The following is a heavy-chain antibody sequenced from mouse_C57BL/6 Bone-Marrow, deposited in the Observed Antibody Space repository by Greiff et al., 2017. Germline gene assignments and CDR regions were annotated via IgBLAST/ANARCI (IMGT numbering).Heavy chain of an antibody. Sequence: QVHVKQSGPELVKPGASVKISCKASGYAFSSSWMNWVKQRPGKGLEWIGRIYPGDGDTNYNGKFKGKATLTADKSSSTAYMQLSSLTSEDSAVYFCATDSSGYEDYFDYWGQGTTLTVSS. CDR1: GYAFSSSW. CDR2: IYPGDGDT. V-gene: IGHV1-82*01. J-gene: IGHJ2*01. CDR3: ATDSSGYEDYFDY. D-gene: IGHD3-2*02.